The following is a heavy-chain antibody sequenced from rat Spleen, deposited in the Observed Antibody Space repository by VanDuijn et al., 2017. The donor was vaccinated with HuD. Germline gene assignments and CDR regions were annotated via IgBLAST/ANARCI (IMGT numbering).Heavy chain of an antibody. CDR3: AREDKGIRE. CDR1: GFNFNDFW. V-gene: IGHV4-2*01. CDR2: INKDSRTK. J-gene: IGHJ2*01. D-gene: IGHD1-11*01. Sequence: EVKLVKSGGGLVQPGRSLKLSCAASGFNFNDFWMGWVRQAPGKGLEWIGEINKDSRTKKYNPSLKDKLTISRDNVQNTLYLQMSKLGSEDTGIYYCAREDKGIREWGQGVLVTVSS.